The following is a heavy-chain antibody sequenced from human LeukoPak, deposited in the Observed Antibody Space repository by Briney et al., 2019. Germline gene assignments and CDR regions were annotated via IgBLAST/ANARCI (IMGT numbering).Heavy chain of an antibody. V-gene: IGHV1-18*01. D-gene: IGHD3-22*01. CDR2: ISAYNGNT. CDR1: GYTFTSYG. J-gene: IGHJ4*02. CDR3: ARDSPLYYYDSSGYYYFRPFDY. Sequence: ASVKVSCKASGYTFTSYGISWVRQAPGQGLEWMGWISAYNGNTSYAQKLQGRVTMTTDTSTSTAYMELRSLRSDDTAVYYCARDSPLYYYDSSGYYYFRPFDYWGQGTLVTVSS.